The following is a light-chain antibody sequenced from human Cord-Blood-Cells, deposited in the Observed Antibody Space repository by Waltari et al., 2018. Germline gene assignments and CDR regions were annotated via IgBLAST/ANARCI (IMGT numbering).Light chain of an antibody. Sequence: QSALTQPASVSGSPGPSITISCTGTSSDVGGYNYVSWYQQHPGKAPKLMIYEVSNRPSGVSNRFSGYKSGNTASLTIAGRQAEDEADYYCSSYTSSSTLGVFGGGTKLTVL. CDR3: SSYTSSSTLGV. V-gene: IGLV2-14*01. CDR2: EVS. J-gene: IGLJ2*01. CDR1: SSDVGGYNY.